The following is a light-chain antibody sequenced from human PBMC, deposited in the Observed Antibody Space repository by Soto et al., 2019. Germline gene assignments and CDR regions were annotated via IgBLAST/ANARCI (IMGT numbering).Light chain of an antibody. V-gene: IGKV3-20*01. CDR3: QQYDSSPIT. CDR2: GAS. J-gene: IGKJ5*01. Sequence: EIVLTQSPVTLSLSPGERATLSCRASQSVSSSYLAWYQQKPGQAPRLLIYGASSRATGIPDRFSGSGSGTDLTLTISRLEPEDFAVYYCQQYDSSPITFGQGTRLEIK. CDR1: QSVSSSY.